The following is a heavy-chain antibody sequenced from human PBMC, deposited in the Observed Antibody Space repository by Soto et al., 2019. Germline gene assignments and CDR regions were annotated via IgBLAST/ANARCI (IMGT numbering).Heavy chain of an antibody. J-gene: IGHJ6*02. CDR1: GGSLSGYY. CDR3: ARGVYCSSTSCYWGMDV. CDR2: INHSGST. V-gene: IGHV4-34*01. Sequence: QVQLLQWGAGLLKPSETLSLTCAVYGGSLSGYYWSWIRQPPGKGLEWIGEINHSGSTNYNPSLKSRVTITVDTSKNQFSLKLSSVTAADTAVYYCARGVYCSSTSCYWGMDVWGQGTTVTVSS. D-gene: IGHD2-2*01.